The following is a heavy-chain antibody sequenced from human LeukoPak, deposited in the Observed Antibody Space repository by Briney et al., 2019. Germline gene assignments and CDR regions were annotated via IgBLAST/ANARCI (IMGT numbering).Heavy chain of an antibody. CDR1: GGSISSSNW. CDR3: ARGLGFLNYYYMDV. Sequence: SETLSLTCAVSGGSISSSNWWSWVRQPPGKGLEWIGEIYHSGSTNYNPSLKSRVTISVDKSKNQFSLKLSSVTAADTAVYYCARGLGFLNYYYMDVWGKGTTVTISS. CDR2: IYHSGST. J-gene: IGHJ6*03. V-gene: IGHV4-4*02. D-gene: IGHD7-27*01.